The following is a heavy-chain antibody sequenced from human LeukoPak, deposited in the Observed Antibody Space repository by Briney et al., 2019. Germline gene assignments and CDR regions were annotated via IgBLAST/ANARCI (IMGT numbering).Heavy chain of an antibody. V-gene: IGHV3-23*01. J-gene: IGHJ3*02. Sequence: GGSLRLSCAASGFTFSSYGMSWVRQAPGKGLEWVSAISGSGDRTYYADSVKGRFTISRDNSKNSLYLQTNSLRAEDTAVYYCARDIAGPEDAFDIWGQGTMVTASS. CDR2: ISGSGDRT. CDR1: GFTFSSYG. CDR3: ARDIAGPEDAFDI. D-gene: IGHD2-15*01.